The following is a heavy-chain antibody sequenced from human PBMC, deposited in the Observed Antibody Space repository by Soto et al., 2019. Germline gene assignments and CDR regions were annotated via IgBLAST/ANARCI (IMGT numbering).Heavy chain of an antibody. CDR3: ASTGRPAAAPYYYYGMDV. CDR2: INAGTGNT. D-gene: IGHD2-2*01. J-gene: IGHJ6*02. V-gene: IGHV1-3*01. Sequence: ASVKVSCKASGYTFTSYAMHWVRQAPGQRLEWMGWINAGTGNTKYSQKFQGRVTITRDTSASTAYMELSSLRSEDTAVYYCASTGRPAAAPYYYYGMDVWGQGTTVTVSS. CDR1: GYTFTSYA.